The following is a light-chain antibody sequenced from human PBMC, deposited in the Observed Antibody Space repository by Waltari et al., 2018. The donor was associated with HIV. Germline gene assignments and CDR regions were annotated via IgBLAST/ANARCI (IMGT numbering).Light chain of an antibody. V-gene: IGKV4-1*01. J-gene: IGKJ1*01. CDR2: WAS. Sequence: DIDMPQSPESLFVSLGRRATPNRRSGQSVFYNSYNRNYLAWYQHKPGQPPKLLVYWASTRAAGVPDRFTGSGSGTHFTLSISSLQAEDVAVYYCQQYFYVPQTFCQGTKVEIK. CDR3: QQYFYVPQT. CDR1: QSVFYNSYNRNY.